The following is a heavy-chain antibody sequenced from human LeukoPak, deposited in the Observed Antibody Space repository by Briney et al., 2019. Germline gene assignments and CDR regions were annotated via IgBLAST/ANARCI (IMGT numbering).Heavy chain of an antibody. Sequence: SETLSLTCAVYGGSFSGYYWSWIRQPPGKGLEWIGSIYYSGNTFYNPSLKSRVTISVDTSKSQFSLQLSSVTAADTALYYCARHRGGYDDRIDCWGQGTLVTVSS. J-gene: IGHJ4*02. CDR2: IYYSGNT. V-gene: IGHV4-34*01. CDR3: ARHRGGYDDRIDC. CDR1: GGSFSGYY. D-gene: IGHD5-12*01.